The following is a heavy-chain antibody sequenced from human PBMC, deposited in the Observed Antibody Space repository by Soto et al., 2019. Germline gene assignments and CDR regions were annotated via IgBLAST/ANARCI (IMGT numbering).Heavy chain of an antibody. V-gene: IGHV1-69*06. CDR1: GGTFSSYA. D-gene: IGHD3-3*01. CDR2: IIPIFGTA. J-gene: IGHJ4*02. Sequence: GASVKVSCKASGGTFSSYAISWVRQAPGQGLEWMGGIIPIFGTANYAQKFQGRVTITADKSTSTAYMELSSLRSEDTAVYYCALTFGVVISYYFDYWGQGTLVTVSS. CDR3: ALTFGVVISYYFDY.